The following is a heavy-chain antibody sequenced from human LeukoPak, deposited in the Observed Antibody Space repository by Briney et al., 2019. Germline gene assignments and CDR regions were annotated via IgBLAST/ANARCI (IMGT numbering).Heavy chain of an antibody. CDR3: STYSAFDV. Sequence: GRSLRLSCAASGFTLSSYWIKWVRQAPGKGLEWVASINQDGSEKHYVDSVKGRFTISRDSAENSLYLQMNSLRAEDTAVYYCSTYSAFDVWGQGTMVTVSS. CDR2: INQDGSEK. D-gene: IGHD5/OR15-5a*01. CDR1: GFTLSSYW. V-gene: IGHV3-7*05. J-gene: IGHJ3*01.